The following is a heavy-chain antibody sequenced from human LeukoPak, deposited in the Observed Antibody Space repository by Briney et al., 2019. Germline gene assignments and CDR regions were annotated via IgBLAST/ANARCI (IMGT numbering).Heavy chain of an antibody. CDR3: ARSVVAATETFDY. J-gene: IGHJ4*02. CDR1: GFTFSYFY. V-gene: IGHV3-11*04. D-gene: IGHD2-15*01. Sequence: GGSLRLSCAASGFTFSYFYMSWIRQAPGKGLEWVSYISSSGSTIFYADSVKGRFTISRDNAKNSLYLQMNSLRAEDTAVYYCARSVVAATETFDYWGQGTLVTVSS. CDR2: ISSSGSTI.